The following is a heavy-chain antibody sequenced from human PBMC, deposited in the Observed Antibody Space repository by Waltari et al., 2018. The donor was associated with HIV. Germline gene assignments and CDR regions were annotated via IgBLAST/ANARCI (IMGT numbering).Heavy chain of an antibody. Sequence: QVQLQESGPRLVKSSETLSLTCNVSGASITTGNYFWTWLRQPAGKGPEWIGRMSTSGSSKYNPSLKTRVTISLDKSNNQFSLKLTSVTAADTAVYYCARESAVYKYYRYCSDDDCYSRWFDPWGQGTLVTVSS. CDR2: MSTSGSS. J-gene: IGHJ5*02. D-gene: IGHD2-15*01. V-gene: IGHV4-61*02. CDR1: GASITTGNYF. CDR3: ARESAVYKYYRYCSDDDCYSRWFDP.